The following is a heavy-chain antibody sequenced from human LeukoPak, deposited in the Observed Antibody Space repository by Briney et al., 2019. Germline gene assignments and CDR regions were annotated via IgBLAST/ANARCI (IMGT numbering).Heavy chain of an antibody. CDR2: ISSSSSTI. J-gene: IGHJ4*02. CDR3: ARSLRPSASSPLDH. V-gene: IGHV3-48*02. D-gene: IGHD3-16*01. CDR1: EFIFSSYS. Sequence: PGGSLRLSCAASEFIFSSYSMNWVRQAPGKGLEWVSYISSSSSTIYYADSVKGRFTISRDNAKNSLFLEMNSLRDEDTAVYYCARSLRPSASSPLDHWGQGTLVTVSS.